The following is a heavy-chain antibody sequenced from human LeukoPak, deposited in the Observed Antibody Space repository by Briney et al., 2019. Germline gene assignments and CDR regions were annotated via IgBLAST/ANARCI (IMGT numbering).Heavy chain of an antibody. CDR1: GGSISSSSYY. J-gene: IGHJ4*02. V-gene: IGHV4-39*01. CDR2: IYYSGST. Sequence: PSETLSLTCTVSGGSISSSSYYWGWLRQPPGKGLECIGSIYYSGSTYYNPSLKSRVTISVDTSKNQFSLKPSSVTAADTAVYYCASFNYYVSSGYYYDYWGQGTLVTVSS. D-gene: IGHD3-22*01. CDR3: ASFNYYVSSGYYYDY.